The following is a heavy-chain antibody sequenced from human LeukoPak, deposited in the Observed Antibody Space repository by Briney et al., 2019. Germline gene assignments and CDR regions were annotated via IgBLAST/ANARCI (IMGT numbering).Heavy chain of an antibody. CDR1: GLAFSNYG. V-gene: IGHV3-23*01. CDR2: ISDSGRTT. J-gene: IGHJ4*02. CDR3: AKGSSSRGRFDY. Sequence: PGGSLRLSCAASGLAFSNYGMNWVRQAPGKGLEWVSVISDSGRTTYYADSVKGRFTISRDNSENTLYLQMNSLRAEDTAVYYCAKGSSSRGRFDYWGQGTLVTVSS. D-gene: IGHD6-13*01.